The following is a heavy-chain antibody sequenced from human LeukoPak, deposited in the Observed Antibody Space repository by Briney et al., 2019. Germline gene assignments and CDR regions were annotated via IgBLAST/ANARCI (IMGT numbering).Heavy chain of an antibody. CDR3: AKWKYGSDFGYFDY. D-gene: IGHD3-10*01. J-gene: IGHJ4*02. CDR2: ISGNGGTT. V-gene: IGHV3-23*01. Sequence: GGSLRLSCAASGFTFSSFAMSWVRQVPGKGLEWVSGISGNGGTTHHADSVKGRFTISRDNSKNTLYLQMNSLRGEDTAVYYCAKWKYGSDFGYFDYWGQGTLVTVPS. CDR1: GFTFSSFA.